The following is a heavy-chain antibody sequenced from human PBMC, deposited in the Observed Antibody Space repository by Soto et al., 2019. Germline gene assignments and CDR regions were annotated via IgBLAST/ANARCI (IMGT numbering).Heavy chain of an antibody. J-gene: IGHJ5*02. V-gene: IGHV4-39*01. CDR3: ARHNENYDSSGSP. Sequence: PSETLSVTSTVSGGSSSSREFYWGWIRQPPGKGLEWIGSIYYSGNSHYNPSLKSRVTISIDTSKNQFSLKLNFMTAADTAVYYCARHNENYDSSGSPWGQGTRVTVSS. D-gene: IGHD3-22*01. CDR1: GGSSSSREFY. CDR2: IYYSGNS.